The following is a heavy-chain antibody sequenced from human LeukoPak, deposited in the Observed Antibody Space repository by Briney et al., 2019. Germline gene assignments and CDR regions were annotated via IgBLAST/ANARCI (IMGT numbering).Heavy chain of an antibody. CDR1: GGTFSSYA. CDR3: ALEVGGSAFDY. D-gene: IGHD2-15*01. Sequence: GASVKVSCKASGGTFSSYAISWVRQAPGQGLEWMGGIIPIFGTANYAQKFQGRVAITADESTSTAYMELSSLRSEDTAVYYCALEVGGSAFDYWGQGTLVTVSS. J-gene: IGHJ4*02. CDR2: IIPIFGTA. V-gene: IGHV1-69*13.